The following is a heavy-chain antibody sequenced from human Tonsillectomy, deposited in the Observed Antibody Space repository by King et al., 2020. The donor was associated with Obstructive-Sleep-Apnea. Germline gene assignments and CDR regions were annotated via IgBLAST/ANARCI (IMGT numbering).Heavy chain of an antibody. Sequence: QLQESGSGLVKPSQTLSLIFAVSGGSIRSCGYSWSWIRQPPGKGLEWIGYIYHRWRTYYPPSHNSRVTISVDRSKNQFSLKLSSVTAADTAVYYCARGLPGGDDGFDIWGQGTMVTVFS. CDR2: IYHRWRT. CDR3: ARGLPGGDDGFDI. D-gene: IGHD3-10*01. V-gene: IGHV4-30-2*01. CDR1: GGSIRSCGYS. J-gene: IGHJ3*02.